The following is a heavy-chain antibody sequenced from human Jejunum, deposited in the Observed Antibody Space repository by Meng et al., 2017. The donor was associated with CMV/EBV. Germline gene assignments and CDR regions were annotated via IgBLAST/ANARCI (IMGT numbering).Heavy chain of an antibody. CDR2: NYYSGST. Sequence: ERQESGTGLVTPSVTLPTPCAGPAGSIRTYTRGWIRPPPGKGLEWIGYNYYSGSTNYNPSLASRVTISVDSSKNQFSLKLSSVTAADTAVYYCARHQNGGTYPLDYWGQGTLVTVSS. D-gene: IGHD3-16*02. J-gene: IGHJ4*02. CDR1: AGSIRTYT. V-gene: IGHV4-59*08. CDR3: ARHQNGGTYPLDY.